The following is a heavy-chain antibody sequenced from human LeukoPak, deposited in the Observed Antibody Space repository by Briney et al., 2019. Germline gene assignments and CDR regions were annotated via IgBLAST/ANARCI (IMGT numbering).Heavy chain of an antibody. CDR1: RGFISSSNYY. Sequence: SETLSLTCTVSRGFISSSNYYWGWIRQPPGKGLEWLGSIYYSGSTYYNPSFKSRVTISVDTSKNQFSLKLNSVTAADTAMYYCARHPAVTTVTFDYWGQGTLVTVSS. J-gene: IGHJ4*02. CDR2: IYYSGST. D-gene: IGHD4-17*01. CDR3: ARHPAVTTVTFDY. V-gene: IGHV4-39*01.